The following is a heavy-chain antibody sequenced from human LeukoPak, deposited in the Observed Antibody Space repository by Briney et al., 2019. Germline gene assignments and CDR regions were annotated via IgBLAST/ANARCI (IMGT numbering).Heavy chain of an antibody. V-gene: IGHV1-2*02. CDR1: GCTFTGYY. Sequence: ASVKVSCKASGCTFTGYYMHWVRQAPGQGLEWMGWINPNSGDTNYAQKFQGRVTMTRDTSISTAYMELSRLRSDDTAVYYCARDKSGNSGWYSYFDYWGQGTLVTVSS. CDR3: ARDKSGNSGWYSYFDY. J-gene: IGHJ4*02. CDR2: INPNSGDT. D-gene: IGHD6-19*01.